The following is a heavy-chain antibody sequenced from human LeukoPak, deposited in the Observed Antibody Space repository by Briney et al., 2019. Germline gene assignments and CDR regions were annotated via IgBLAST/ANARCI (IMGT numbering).Heavy chain of an antibody. Sequence: SETLSLTCTVSGGSISSGDYSWTWIRQPAGKGLEWIGRVFSSGTTNYNPSLKSRVTISIDTSKNQFSLKLNSVTAADTAVYYCARDLGEYVPCWFDPWGQGALVTVSS. J-gene: IGHJ5*02. D-gene: IGHD3-10*02. V-gene: IGHV4-61*02. CDR2: VFSSGTT. CDR1: GGSISSGDYS. CDR3: ARDLGEYVPCWFDP.